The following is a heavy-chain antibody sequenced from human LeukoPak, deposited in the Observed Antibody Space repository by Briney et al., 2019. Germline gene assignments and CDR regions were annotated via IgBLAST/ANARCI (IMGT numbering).Heavy chain of an antibody. D-gene: IGHD3-10*01. J-gene: IGHJ5*02. Sequence: ASVKVSCKASGGTFGSYAISWVRQAPGQGLEWMGWINTNTGNPTYAQGFTGRFVFSLDTSVSTAYLQISSLKAEDTAVYYCARGPYGSEPNWFDPWGQGTLVTVSS. V-gene: IGHV7-4-1*02. CDR2: INTNTGNP. CDR3: ARGPYGSEPNWFDP. CDR1: GGTFGSYA.